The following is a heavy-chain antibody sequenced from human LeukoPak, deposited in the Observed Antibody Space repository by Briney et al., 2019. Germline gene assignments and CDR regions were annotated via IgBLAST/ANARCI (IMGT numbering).Heavy chain of an antibody. CDR2: IYYSGST. CDR1: GGSISSYY. Sequence: PSETLSLTCTVSGGSISSYYWSWIRQPPGKGLEWIVYIYYSGSTNYNPSLKSRVTISVDTSKNQFSLKLSSVTAADTAVYYCARHYYDSSGYYYFDYWGQGTLVTVSS. D-gene: IGHD3-22*01. V-gene: IGHV4-59*01. J-gene: IGHJ4*01. CDR3: ARHYYDSSGYYYFDY.